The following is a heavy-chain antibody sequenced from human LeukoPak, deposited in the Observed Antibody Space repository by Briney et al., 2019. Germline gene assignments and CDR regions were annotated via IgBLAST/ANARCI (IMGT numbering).Heavy chain of an antibody. J-gene: IGHJ4*02. CDR2: IYWNDDK. Sequence: SGPTLVNPTQTLTLTCTFSGFSLSTSGVGVGWIRQPPGKALEWLALIYWNDDKRYSPSLKSRLTITKDTSKNQVVLTMTNMDPWEPPTNFLAQRWPKFRVDHGGQGTLVPLPP. V-gene: IGHV2-5*01. CDR3: AQRWPKFRVDH. D-gene: IGHD3-10*01. CDR1: GFSLSTSGVG.